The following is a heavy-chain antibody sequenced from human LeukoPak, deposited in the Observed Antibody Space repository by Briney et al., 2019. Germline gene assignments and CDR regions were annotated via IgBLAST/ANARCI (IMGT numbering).Heavy chain of an antibody. D-gene: IGHD2-21*02. Sequence: GGPLRLSCAASGFTFSDYYMSWIRQAPGKGLEWVSYISSSGSTIYYADSVKGRFTISRDNAKNSLYLQMNSLRAEDPAVYYCARGPQGGDALYYYYYGMDVWGQGTTVTVSS. J-gene: IGHJ6*02. CDR3: ARGPQGGDALYYYYYGMDV. CDR1: GFTFSDYY. CDR2: ISSSGSTI. V-gene: IGHV3-11*01.